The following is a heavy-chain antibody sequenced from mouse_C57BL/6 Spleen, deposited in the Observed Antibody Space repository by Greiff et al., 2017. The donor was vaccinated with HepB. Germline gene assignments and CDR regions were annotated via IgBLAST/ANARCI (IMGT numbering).Heavy chain of an antibody. Sequence: EVNVVESGGDIVKPGGSLKLSCAASGFTFSSYGMSWVRQTPDKRLEWVATISSGGSYTYYPDSVKGRFTISRDNAKNTLYLQMSSLKSEDTAMYYCARDGYYGEVFYFDYWGQGTTLTVSS. J-gene: IGHJ2*01. D-gene: IGHD2-3*01. CDR3: ARDGYYGEVFYFDY. V-gene: IGHV5-6*01. CDR2: ISSGGSYT. CDR1: GFTFSSYG.